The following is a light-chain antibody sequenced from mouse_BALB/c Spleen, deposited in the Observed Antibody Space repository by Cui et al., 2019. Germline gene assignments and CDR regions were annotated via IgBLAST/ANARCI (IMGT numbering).Light chain of an antibody. Sequence: DSQMTQHVSSFSASLGERVSLTCLASQEISSYLGWLQQKPDETLKRLIYAASTLDSGVPKRFSGSRSGSDYSLTISSVESEDFADYYCLQYASYPLTFGAGTKLELK. J-gene: IGKJ5*01. CDR2: AAS. V-gene: IGKV9-124*01. CDR1: QEISSY. CDR3: LQYASYPLT.